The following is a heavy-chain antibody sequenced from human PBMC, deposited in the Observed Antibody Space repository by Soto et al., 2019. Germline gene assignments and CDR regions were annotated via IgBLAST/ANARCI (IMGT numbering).Heavy chain of an antibody. V-gene: IGHV3-33*01. CDR2: IWYDGSNK. CDR3: ARGWGHDHRLDV. J-gene: IGHJ6*02. Sequence: GGSLRLSCAASGFTFSSYGMHWVRQAPGKGLEWVAVIWYDGSNKYYADSVKGRFTISRDNSKNTLYLQMNSLRAEDTAVYYCARGWGHDHRLDVWGQGTTVTVSS. D-gene: IGHD7-27*01. CDR1: GFTFSSYG.